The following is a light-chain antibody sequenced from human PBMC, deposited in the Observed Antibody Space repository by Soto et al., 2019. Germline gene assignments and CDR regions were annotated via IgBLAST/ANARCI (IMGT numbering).Light chain of an antibody. Sequence: QAVLTQPPSASGSPGQSVAISCTGTSSDVGGYSYVSWYQQHPGKAPKLMIYEVSKRPSGVPDRFSGSKSGNTASLTVSGLQAEDEADYYCDSYTSSRAYVFGIGTKLTVL. J-gene: IGLJ1*01. CDR2: EVS. V-gene: IGLV2-8*01. CDR1: SSDVGGYSY. CDR3: DSYTSSRAYV.